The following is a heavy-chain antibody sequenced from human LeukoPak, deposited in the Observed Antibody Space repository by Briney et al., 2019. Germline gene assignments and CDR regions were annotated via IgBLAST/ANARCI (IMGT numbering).Heavy chain of an antibody. CDR3: ARRKDSGSQSHDY. D-gene: IGHD1-26*01. J-gene: IGHJ4*02. Sequence: RGSLRLSCAVSQFTFSIYGMNWVRQAPGKGLEWVSYIRAGSGTISYADSVKGRFTISRDNAQNSLYLQMNSLRAEDTAVYYCARRKDSGSQSHDYWGQGTLVTVSS. CDR1: QFTFSIYG. V-gene: IGHV3-48*01. CDR2: IRAGSGTI.